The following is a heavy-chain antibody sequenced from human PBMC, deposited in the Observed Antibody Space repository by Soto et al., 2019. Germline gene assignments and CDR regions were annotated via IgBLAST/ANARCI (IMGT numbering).Heavy chain of an antibody. CDR1: GGIFSTYA. CDR2: IIPIFGTP. J-gene: IGHJ4*02. D-gene: IGHD3-10*01. V-gene: IGHV1-69*01. CDR3: ARDRDDYGSGNYYNRIDF. Sequence: QVQLVQSGAEVKKPGSSVKASCKASGGIFSTYAISWLRQAPGQGLEWMGGIIPIFGTPNYAQRFQGRVTITADESTSTAYMELCRLRSEDTAVYYCARDRDDYGSGNYYNRIDFWGQGTLVTVSS.